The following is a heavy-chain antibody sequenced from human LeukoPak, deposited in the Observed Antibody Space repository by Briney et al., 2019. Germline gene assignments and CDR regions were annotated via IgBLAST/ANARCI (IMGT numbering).Heavy chain of an antibody. J-gene: IGHJ6*02. CDR2: IKQDGSER. Sequence: GWSLRLSCAASGVTFSSSWMSWVRQAPGIGLEWVATIKQDGSERYYVDFVKGRFSISRDNAKNSLYLQMNSLGGDDTAVYYCAGGTGMDVWGQGTTVTVSS. V-gene: IGHV3-7*05. CDR3: AGGTGMDV. D-gene: IGHD1-1*01. CDR1: GVTFSSSW.